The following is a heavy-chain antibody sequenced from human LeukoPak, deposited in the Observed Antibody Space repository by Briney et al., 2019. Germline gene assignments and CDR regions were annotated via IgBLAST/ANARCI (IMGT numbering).Heavy chain of an antibody. D-gene: IGHD3-9*01. J-gene: IGHJ4*02. CDR1: GFTFSSYA. V-gene: IGHV3-23*01. Sequence: GGSLRLSCATSGFTFSSYAMSWVRQAPGKGLEWVSGIGASGGSTYYADSVKGRFTISRDNSKNTLYLQMNSLRTEDTAVYYCAKAEGYDILTGLDYWGQGTLVTASS. CDR2: IGASGGST. CDR3: AKAEGYDILTGLDY.